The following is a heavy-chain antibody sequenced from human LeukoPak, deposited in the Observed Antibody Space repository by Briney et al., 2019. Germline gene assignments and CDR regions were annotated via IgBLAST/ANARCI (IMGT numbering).Heavy chain of an antibody. V-gene: IGHV4-31*03. CDR1: GGSISSGGYY. Sequence: SETLSLTCTVSGGSISSGGYYWSWIRQHPGKGLEWIGYIYYSGSTYYNPSLKSRVTISVDTSKNQFSLKLSSVTAADMAVYYCARGLGGSGRVFDYWGQGTLVTVSS. D-gene: IGHD3-10*01. CDR3: ARGLGGSGRVFDY. CDR2: IYYSGST. J-gene: IGHJ4*02.